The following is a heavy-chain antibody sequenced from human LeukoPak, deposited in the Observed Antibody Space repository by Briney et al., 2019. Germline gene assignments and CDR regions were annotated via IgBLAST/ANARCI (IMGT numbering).Heavy chain of an antibody. CDR2: FTSRSRNI. CDR3: ARENFRYNDLWSGYKGFDP. Sequence: PGGSLRLSCAASGFTFNSYSMTWVRQAPGKGLEWVSSFTSRSRNIYYADSVKGRFTVSRDNSKNTLYLQMNSPRVEDTAVYYCARENFRYNDLWSGYKGFDPWGQGTLVTVSS. D-gene: IGHD3-3*01. J-gene: IGHJ5*02. CDR1: GFTFNSYS. V-gene: IGHV3-21*01.